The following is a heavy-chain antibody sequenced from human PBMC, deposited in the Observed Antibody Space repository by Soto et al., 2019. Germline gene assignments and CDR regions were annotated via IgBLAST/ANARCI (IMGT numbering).Heavy chain of an antibody. CDR3: DRDWVHERWFDP. V-gene: IGHV4-30-4*01. CDR2: IFYSGAT. J-gene: IGHJ5*02. Sequence: SETLSLTCTVSGGSVNSGDYYWSWIRQSPGKGLEWIGSIFYSGATDYNPSLQGRITISIATSKNQFSLRLTSVTATDTALYYCDRDWVHERWFDPWGQGTLVTVSS. D-gene: IGHD1-1*01. CDR1: GGSVNSGDYY.